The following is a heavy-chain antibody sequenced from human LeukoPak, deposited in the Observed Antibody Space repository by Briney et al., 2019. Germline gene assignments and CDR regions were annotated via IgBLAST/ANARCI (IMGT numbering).Heavy chain of an antibody. J-gene: IGHJ6*03. CDR1: GYTFTSYG. Sequence: EASVKVSCKASGYTFTSYGISWVRQAPGQGLEWMGWISAYNGNTNYAQRVQGRVTMTTDTSTSTAYMELRSLRSDDTAVYYCARDRHIAAAVYYYYMDVWGKGTPVTVSS. CDR3: ARDRHIAAAVYYYYMDV. D-gene: IGHD6-13*01. CDR2: ISAYNGNT. V-gene: IGHV1-18*01.